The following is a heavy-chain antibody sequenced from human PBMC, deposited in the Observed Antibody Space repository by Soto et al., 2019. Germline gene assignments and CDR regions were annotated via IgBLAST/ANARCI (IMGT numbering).Heavy chain of an antibody. CDR3: ASLTNGRTGDS. CDR2: VYSNGHT. J-gene: IGHJ4*02. CDR1: GDSISNRNYH. Sequence: SETLSLTCTVSGDSISNRNYHWGWTRQPPGKGLEWIGTVYSNGHTCHNPSLKSRLAMAVDTSKNQFSLSLISVTAADTAVYFCASLTNGRTGDSWGQGTLVTVSS. D-gene: IGHD2-8*01. V-gene: IGHV4-39*01.